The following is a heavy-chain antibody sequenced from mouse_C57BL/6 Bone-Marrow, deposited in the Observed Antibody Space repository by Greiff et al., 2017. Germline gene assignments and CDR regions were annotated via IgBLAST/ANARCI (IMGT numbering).Heavy chain of an antibody. D-gene: IGHD1-1*01. CDR1: GFTFSSYG. V-gene: IGHV5-6*01. J-gene: IGHJ1*03. Sequence: EVMLVESGGDLVKPGGSLKLSCAASGFTFSSYGMSWVRQTPDKRLEWVATISSGGSYTYYPDSVTGRFTISRDNAKNILYLQMSSLKSEDTAMYYCARIYSWYFDVWGTGTTVTVSS. CDR3: ARIYSWYFDV. CDR2: ISSGGSYT.